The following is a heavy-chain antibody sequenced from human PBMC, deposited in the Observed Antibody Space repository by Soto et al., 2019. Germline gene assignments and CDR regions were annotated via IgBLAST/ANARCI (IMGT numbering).Heavy chain of an antibody. J-gene: IGHJ5*02. Sequence: GGSLRLSCTASGFTFGDYAMSWFRQAPGKGLEWVGFIRSKAYGGTTEYAASVEGRFTISRDDSKSIAYLQMNSLKTEDTAVYYFTRGSPDGGYARRFDPWGQGTLVTVSS. V-gene: IGHV3-49*03. CDR1: GFTFGDYA. CDR2: IRSKAYGGTT. CDR3: TRGSPDGGYARRFDP. D-gene: IGHD5-12*01.